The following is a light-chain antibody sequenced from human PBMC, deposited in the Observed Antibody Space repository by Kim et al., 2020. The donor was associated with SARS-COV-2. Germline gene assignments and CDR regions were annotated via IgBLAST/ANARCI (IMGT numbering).Light chain of an antibody. Sequence: LSVSPGERATLSCRASQSVSSNLAWYQQKPGQAPRLLIYGASTRATGIPARFSGSGSGTEFTLTISSLQSEDFAVYYCQQYNNWPLTFGGGTKVEIK. CDR1: QSVSSN. CDR3: QQYNNWPLT. J-gene: IGKJ4*01. V-gene: IGKV3-15*01. CDR2: GAS.